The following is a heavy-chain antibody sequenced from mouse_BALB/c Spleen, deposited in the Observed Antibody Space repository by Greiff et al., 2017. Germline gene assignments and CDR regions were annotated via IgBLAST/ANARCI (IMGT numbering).Heavy chain of an antibody. CDR1: GFSLTSYG. Sequence: VQLVESGPGLVAPSQSLSITCTVSGFSLTSYGVHWVRQPPGKGLEWLGVIWAGGSTNYNSALMSRLSISKDNSKSQVFLKMNSLQTDDTAMYYCASPEVYDGYLWFAYWGQGTLVTVSA. CDR2: IWAGGST. CDR3: ASPEVYDGYLWFAY. D-gene: IGHD2-3*01. J-gene: IGHJ3*01. V-gene: IGHV2-9*02.